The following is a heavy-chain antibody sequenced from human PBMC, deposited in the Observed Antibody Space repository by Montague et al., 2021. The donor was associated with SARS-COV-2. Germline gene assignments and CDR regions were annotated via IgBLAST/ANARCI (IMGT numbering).Heavy chain of an antibody. CDR3: AREKDNWFDP. CDR1: GVSVRSHY. Sequence: SETLSLTCNVYGVSVRSHYWSWIRQTPGKGLEWIGYIYYSGVIXXXPSLKSRVTMSVDTSKNQIFLNLTSITTADTALYYCAREKDNWFDPWGQGTLVTVSS. CDR2: IYYSGVI. J-gene: IGHJ5*02. D-gene: IGHD2-15*01. V-gene: IGHV4-59*02.